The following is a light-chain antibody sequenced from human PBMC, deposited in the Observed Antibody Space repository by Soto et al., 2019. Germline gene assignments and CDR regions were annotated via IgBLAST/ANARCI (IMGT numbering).Light chain of an antibody. V-gene: IGKV3-11*01. J-gene: IGKJ1*01. CDR2: DAS. CDR3: QQRGNWPWT. Sequence: EIVLTQSPATLSLSPGERATLSCRASQSVSSYLAWYQQKPGQAPRLLIYDASNRATGIPARFSGSGSGTDFTLTISSLEPEAFAVYYCQQRGNWPWTFGQGNKVEIK. CDR1: QSVSSY.